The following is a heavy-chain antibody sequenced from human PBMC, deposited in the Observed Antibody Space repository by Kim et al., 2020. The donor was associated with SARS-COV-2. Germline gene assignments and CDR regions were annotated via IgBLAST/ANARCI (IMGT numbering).Heavy chain of an antibody. J-gene: IGHJ5*02. CDR2: INPSGGST. V-gene: IGHV1-46*01. Sequence: ASVKVSCKASGYTFTSYYMHWVRQAPGQGLEWMGIINPSGGSTSYAQKFQGRVTMTRDTSTSTVYMELSSLRSEDTAVYYCARRDYDILTGYYNVHWFDPWGQGTLVTVSS. CDR3: ARRDYDILTGYYNVHWFDP. CDR1: GYTFTSYY. D-gene: IGHD3-9*01.